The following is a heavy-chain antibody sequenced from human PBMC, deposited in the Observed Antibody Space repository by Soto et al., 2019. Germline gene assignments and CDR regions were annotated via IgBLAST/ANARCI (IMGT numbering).Heavy chain of an antibody. CDR3: AGVGYYYYYYGMDG. CDR1: GGSISSGDYY. J-gene: IGHJ6*02. Sequence: PSETLSLTCTVSGGSISSGDYYWSWIRQPPAKGLEWIGYIYYSGSTYYNPSLKSRVTISVDTSKNQFSLKLSSVTAADTAVCYGAGVGYYYYYYGMDGWGQGTTVTVSS. V-gene: IGHV4-30-4*01. D-gene: IGHD5-18*01. CDR2: IYYSGST.